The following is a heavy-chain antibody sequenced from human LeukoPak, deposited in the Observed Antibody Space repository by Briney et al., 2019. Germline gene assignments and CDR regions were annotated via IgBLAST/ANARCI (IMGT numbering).Heavy chain of an antibody. Sequence: GGSLRLFCAASGLMFTHYSMKWARQSPGRGLEWVLSISSSLGYIYYTDSVKGRFTISRDNAKKSVYLQMNSLRAEDTALYSWAKVRDHRLVLFGAFDIWGQGTMVTVSS. CDR3: AKVRDHRLVLFGAFDI. CDR1: GLMFTHYS. V-gene: IGHV3-21*04. J-gene: IGHJ3*02. D-gene: IGHD6-19*01. CDR2: ISSSLGYI.